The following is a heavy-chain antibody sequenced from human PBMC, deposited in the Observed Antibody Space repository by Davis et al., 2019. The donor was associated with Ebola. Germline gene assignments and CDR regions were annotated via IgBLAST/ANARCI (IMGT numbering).Heavy chain of an antibody. Sequence: GESLKIPCAAPGFNFNTYAMSLVRQAPGKGPEWVSGMSGSGDRTNYADSVRGRFTISRDNSKNTVYLQLDRLRVEDTATYYCTTSYVGIVYASDVWGQGSKVVVSS. D-gene: IGHD3-10*02. CDR1: GFNFNTYA. V-gene: IGHV3-23*01. J-gene: IGHJ3*01. CDR3: TTSYVGIVYASDV. CDR2: MSGSGDRT.